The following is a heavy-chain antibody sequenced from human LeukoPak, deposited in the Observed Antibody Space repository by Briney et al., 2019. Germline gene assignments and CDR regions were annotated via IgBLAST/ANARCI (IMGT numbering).Heavy chain of an antibody. CDR3: ARLWSGYSPRYYYGMDV. Sequence: PSETLSLTCTVSGGSISSYYWSWIRQPPGKGLEWIGYIYYSGSTNYNPSLKSRVTISVDTSKNQFSLKLSSVTAADTAVYYCARLWSGYSPRYYYGMDVWGQGTTVTVSS. V-gene: IGHV4-59*08. CDR1: GGSISSYY. CDR2: IYYSGST. D-gene: IGHD3-3*01. J-gene: IGHJ6*02.